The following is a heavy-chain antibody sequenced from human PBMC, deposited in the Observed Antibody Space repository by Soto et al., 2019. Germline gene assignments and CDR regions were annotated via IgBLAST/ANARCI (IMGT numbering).Heavy chain of an antibody. CDR3: ARRTYESGWRHYFDY. V-gene: IGHV5-51*01. CDR1: VYDFKFINYW. J-gene: IGHJ4*02. Sequence: GESLKISCEASVYDFKFINYWLVWVRQMPGKGLEWMGVISPGDSNTRYSPSFQGQVTFSADNSLNTAYLQWNTLRASDTAIYYCARRTYESGWRHYFDYWGQGTLVTVSS. CDR2: ISPGDSNT. D-gene: IGHD6-19*01.